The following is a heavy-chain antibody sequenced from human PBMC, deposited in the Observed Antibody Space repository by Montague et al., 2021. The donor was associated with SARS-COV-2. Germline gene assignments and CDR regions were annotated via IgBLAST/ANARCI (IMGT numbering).Heavy chain of an antibody. Sequence: SETLSLTCAVYGGSFSGYYWSWIRQPPGKGLEWIGEINHSGSTNXNPSLKSRVTISMDTSKNQFSLKLSSVTAADTAVYYCARGVRQLGVRYYYYYIDVWDKGTTVTVS. D-gene: IGHD6-6*01. CDR2: INHSGST. CDR3: ARGVRQLGVRYYYYYIDV. V-gene: IGHV4-34*01. CDR1: GGSFSGYY. J-gene: IGHJ6*03.